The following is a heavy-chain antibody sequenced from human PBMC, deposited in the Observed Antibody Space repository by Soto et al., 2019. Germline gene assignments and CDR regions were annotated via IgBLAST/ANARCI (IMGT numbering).Heavy chain of an antibody. V-gene: IGHV4-59*07. D-gene: IGHD6-6*01. CDR1: GGSMRNYY. CDR3: TSSYSTSSSPDY. J-gene: IGHJ4*02. CDR2: VYHSGST. Sequence: SDTLSLTCSVSGGSMRNYYWNWIRQPPGRGLEWIGYVYHSGSTNYNPSLKSRVSMSVDVSRNHFSLTLHSVTAADTAVYFCTSSYSTSSSPDYWGQGTLVTVSS.